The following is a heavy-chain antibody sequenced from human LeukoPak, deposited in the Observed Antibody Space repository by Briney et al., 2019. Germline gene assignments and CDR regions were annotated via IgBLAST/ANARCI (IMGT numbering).Heavy chain of an antibody. CDR2: IYSNGIT. CDR1: GGSISSYF. V-gene: IGHV4-4*07. Sequence: SETLSLTCTVSGGSISSYFWTWIRQPAGKGLEWIGRIYSNGITNYNPSLKSRVTMSMDTSKKEFSLKLSSVTAADTAVHYCASSSNFYYYYMDVWGKGTTVTVSS. J-gene: IGHJ6*03. CDR3: ASSSNFYYYYMDV.